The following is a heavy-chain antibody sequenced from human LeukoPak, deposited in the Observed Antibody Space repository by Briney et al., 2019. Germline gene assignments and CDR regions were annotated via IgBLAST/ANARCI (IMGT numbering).Heavy chain of an antibody. V-gene: IGHV1-8*02. CDR2: MNPNSGNT. J-gene: IGHJ5*02. Sequence: SVKVSCKASGYTFSSYDINWVRQATGQGLEWMGWMNPNSGNTSYAQKLQGRVTMTIDISTSTAYMELRSLRSDDTAVYYCARVPTDIAVMDPWGQGTLVTVSS. D-gene: IGHD2-8*01. CDR1: GYTFSSYD. CDR3: ARVPTDIAVMDP.